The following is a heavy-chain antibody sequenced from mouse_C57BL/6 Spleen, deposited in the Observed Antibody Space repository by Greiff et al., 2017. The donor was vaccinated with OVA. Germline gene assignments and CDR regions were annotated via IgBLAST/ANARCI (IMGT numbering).Heavy chain of an antibody. CDR3: ASTVVVRGAMDY. CDR1: GFTFSSYA. J-gene: IGHJ4*01. D-gene: IGHD1-1*01. V-gene: IGHV5-4*03. CDR2: ISDGGSYT. Sequence: EVMLVESGGGLVKPGGSLKLSCAASGFTFSSYAMSWVRQTPEKRLEWVATISDGGSYTYYPDNVKGRFTISRDNAKNNLYLQMSHLKSEDTAMYYCASTVVVRGAMDYWGQGTSVTVSS.